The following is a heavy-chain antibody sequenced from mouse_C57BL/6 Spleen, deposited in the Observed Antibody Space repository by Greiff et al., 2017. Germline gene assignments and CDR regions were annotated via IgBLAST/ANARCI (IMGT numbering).Heavy chain of an antibody. CDR3: ARDKGPLDY. V-gene: IGHV3-6*01. D-gene: IGHD3-3*01. J-gene: IGHJ2*01. CDR2: ISYDGSN. CDR1: GYSITSGYY. Sequence: DVQLQESGPGLVKPSQSLSLTCSVTGYSITSGYYWNWIRQFPGNKLEWMGYISYDGSNNYNPSLKNRISITRDTSKNQFFLKLNSVTTEDTATYYCARDKGPLDYWGQGTTLTVSS.